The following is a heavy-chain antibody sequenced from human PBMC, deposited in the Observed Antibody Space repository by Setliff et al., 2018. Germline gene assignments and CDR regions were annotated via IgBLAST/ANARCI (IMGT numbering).Heavy chain of an antibody. J-gene: IGHJ4*02. D-gene: IGHD3-22*01. CDR3: ARINFYVSSGYYYAPDY. CDR2: INNYSFKT. CDR1: GYTFTNYG. V-gene: IGHV1-18*01. Sequence: AASVKVSCKTSGYTFTNYGITWVRQAPGQGLEWMGWINNYSFKTNHPQKFLGRVTVTTDTSTGTAYMELGSLTSDDTAIYYCARINFYVSSGYYYAPDYWGPGTLVTVSS.